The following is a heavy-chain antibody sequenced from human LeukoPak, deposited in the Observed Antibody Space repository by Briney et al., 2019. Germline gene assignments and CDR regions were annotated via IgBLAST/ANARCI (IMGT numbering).Heavy chain of an antibody. J-gene: IGHJ4*01. D-gene: IGHD2-2*01. V-gene: IGHV4-39*01. Sequence: SETVSLTCTVSGGSISSSSYYWGWIRQPPGKGLEWIGSIYYSGSTYYNPSLKSRVTISVDTSKNQFSLKLSSVTAADTAVYYCARGVAVVPATQYYFDYWGQG. CDR1: GGSISSSSYY. CDR3: ARGVAVVPATQYYFDY. CDR2: IYYSGST.